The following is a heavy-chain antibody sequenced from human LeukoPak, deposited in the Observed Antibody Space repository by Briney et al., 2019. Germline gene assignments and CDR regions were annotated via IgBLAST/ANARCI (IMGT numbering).Heavy chain of an antibody. V-gene: IGHV4-39*01. J-gene: IGHJ4*02. CDR1: GGSISRSSYY. D-gene: IGHD1-26*01. Sequence: SETLSLTCTVSGGSISRSSYYWGWIRQPPGKGLEWIGSIYYSGSTYYNPSLKSRVTISVDASKNQFSLKLSSVTAADTAVYYCARHEGATYDYWGQGTLVTVSS. CDR3: ARHEGATYDY. CDR2: IYYSGST.